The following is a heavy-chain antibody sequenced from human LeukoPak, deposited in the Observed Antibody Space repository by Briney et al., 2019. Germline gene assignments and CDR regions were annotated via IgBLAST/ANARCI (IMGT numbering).Heavy chain of an antibody. CDR2: ISYDGSNK. J-gene: IGHJ4*02. D-gene: IGHD6-13*01. V-gene: IGHV3-30*04. Sequence: GGSLRLSCAASEFTFSSYAMHWVRQAPGKGLEWVAVISYDGSNKYYADSVKGRFTISRDNSKNTLYLQMNSLRAEDTAVYYCARDIPAALDYWGQGTLVTVSS. CDR3: ARDIPAALDY. CDR1: EFTFSSYA.